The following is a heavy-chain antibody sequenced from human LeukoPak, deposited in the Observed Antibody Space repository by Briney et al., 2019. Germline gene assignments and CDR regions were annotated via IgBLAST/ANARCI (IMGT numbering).Heavy chain of an antibody. Sequence: SETLSLTCAVSGYSISSGYYWGWIRKPPGKGLEWIGSIYHSGSTYYNPSLKSRVTISVDTSKNQFSLKLSSVTAADTAVYYCARVVFGYVAARDHFDYWGQGTLVTVSS. J-gene: IGHJ4*02. CDR3: ARVVFGYVAARDHFDY. CDR1: GYSISSGYY. V-gene: IGHV4-38-2*01. CDR2: IYHSGST. D-gene: IGHD6-6*01.